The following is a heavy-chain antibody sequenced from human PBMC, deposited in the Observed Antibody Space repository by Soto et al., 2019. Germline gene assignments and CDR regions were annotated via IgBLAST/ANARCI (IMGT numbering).Heavy chain of an antibody. CDR2: INAGNGNT. CDR3: ARSIVVVTALDY. D-gene: IGHD2-21*02. V-gene: IGHV1-3*05. J-gene: IGHJ4*02. Sequence: QVQLVQSGAEEKKPGASVKVSCKASGYTFTSYAMHWVRQAPGQRLEWMGWINAGNGNTKYSQKFQGRVTITRDTSASTAYMELRSLRSDDTAVYYCARSIVVVTALDYWCQGTLVSVSS. CDR1: GYTFTSYA.